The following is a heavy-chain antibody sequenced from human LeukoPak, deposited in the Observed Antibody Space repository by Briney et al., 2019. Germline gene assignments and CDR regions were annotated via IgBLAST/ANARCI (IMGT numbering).Heavy chain of an antibody. CDR2: ISDSGGDT. Sequence: GGSLRLSCAASGLTFSSYSMNWVRQAPGKGLDWVSVISDSGGDTYYADSVKGRFTVSRDNFKNTLYLQMNSLRAEDTAVYYCAKRPVEAVGSEYYDDWGQGTLVTVSS. CDR3: AKRPVEAVGSEYYDD. CDR1: GLTFSSYS. D-gene: IGHD6-13*01. J-gene: IGHJ4*02. V-gene: IGHV3-23*01.